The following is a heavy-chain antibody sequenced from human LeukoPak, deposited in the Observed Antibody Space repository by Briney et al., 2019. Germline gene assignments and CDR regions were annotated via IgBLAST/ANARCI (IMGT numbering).Heavy chain of an antibody. Sequence: ASVKVSCEASGYTFTSHDINWVRQATGQGLEWMGLMNPNSGYTGYEQKFQGRVTMTRDTSTSTAYMELSSLRSEDTAVYYCARGGSSYNDEHEEFDYWGQGTVVTVSS. CDR3: ARGGSSYNDEHEEFDY. CDR2: MNPNSGYT. D-gene: IGHD3-22*01. CDR1: GYTFTSHD. J-gene: IGHJ4*02. V-gene: IGHV1-8*01.